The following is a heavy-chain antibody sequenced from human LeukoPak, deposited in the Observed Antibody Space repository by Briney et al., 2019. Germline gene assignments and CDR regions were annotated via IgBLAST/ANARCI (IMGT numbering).Heavy chain of an antibody. CDR1: GFTFSSYA. J-gene: IGHJ4*02. D-gene: IGHD6-19*01. CDR2: LSGSGGTT. V-gene: IGHV3-23*01. Sequence: GGSLRLSCAASGFTFSSYAMSWVRRAPGKGLEWVSALSGSGGTTYYADSVKGRFTISRDNSKNTLYLQMNSLRAEDTAVYYCAKDLWIAVAGKVDYWGQGTLVTVSS. CDR3: AKDLWIAVAGKVDY.